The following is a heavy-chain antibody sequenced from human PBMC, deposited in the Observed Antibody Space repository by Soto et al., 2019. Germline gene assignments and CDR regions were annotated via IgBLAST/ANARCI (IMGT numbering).Heavy chain of an antibody. CDR2: LTGSGGAP. J-gene: IGHJ4*02. CDR1: GFTFSNYA. Sequence: EVQLLESGGGLVQPGGSLRLSCAASGFTFSNYAMSWVRQAPGKGLEWVSGLTGSGGAPYYADSVKGRLTISRDNSNNTLYLQMNSLRAEDTAIYYCAKEGSVTAALDYWGQGILVTVSS. D-gene: IGHD6-13*01. CDR3: AKEGSVTAALDY. V-gene: IGHV3-23*01.